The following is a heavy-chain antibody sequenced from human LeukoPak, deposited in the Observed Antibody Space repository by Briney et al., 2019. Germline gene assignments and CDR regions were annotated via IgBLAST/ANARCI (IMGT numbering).Heavy chain of an antibody. CDR3: ARRSGYSSGWYRENDAFDI. J-gene: IGHJ3*02. V-gene: IGHV4-59*08. D-gene: IGHD6-19*01. CDR2: IYYSGST. CDR1: GGSISSYY. Sequence: SETLSLTCTVSGGSISSYYWSWIRQPPGKGLEWIGYIYYSGSTNYNPSLKSRVTISVDTSENQFSLKLSSVTAADTAVYYCARRSGYSSGWYRENDAFDIWGQGTMVTVSS.